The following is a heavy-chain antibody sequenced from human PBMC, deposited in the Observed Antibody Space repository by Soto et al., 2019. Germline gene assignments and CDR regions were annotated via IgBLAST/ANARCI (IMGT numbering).Heavy chain of an antibody. D-gene: IGHD3-10*01. CDR2: IKYSGRV. CDR3: ARERGYGSGRYRRNAFDI. J-gene: IGHJ3*02. CDR1: RASFSGYY. Sequence: SETLSLTCALYRASFSGYYWSWTRQTPRKRLERIDQIKYSGRVTYNPSLESRTTISGDTSRNHLSLTLTAVTAADTAVYYCARERGYGSGRYRRNAFDIWGQGTMVTVSS. V-gene: IGHV4-34*01.